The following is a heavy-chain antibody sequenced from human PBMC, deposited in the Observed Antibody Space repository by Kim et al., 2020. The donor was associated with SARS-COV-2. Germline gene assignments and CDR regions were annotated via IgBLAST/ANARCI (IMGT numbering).Heavy chain of an antibody. CDR3: ASAPHTAAEFDY. V-gene: IGHV3-30-3*01. CDR2: ISYDGSNK. D-gene: IGHD2-2*01. J-gene: IGHJ4*02. Sequence: GGSLRLSCAASGFTFSSYAMHWVRQAPGKGLEWVAVISYDGSNKYYADSVKGQFTISRDNSKNTLYLQMNSLRAEDTAVYYCASAPHTAAEFDYWGQGTLVTVSS. CDR1: GFTFSSYA.